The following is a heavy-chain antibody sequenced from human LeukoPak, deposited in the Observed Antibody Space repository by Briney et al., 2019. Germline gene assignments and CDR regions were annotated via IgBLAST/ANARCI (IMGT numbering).Heavy chain of an antibody. Sequence: EASVKVSCKASGYTFTSYDINWVRQATGQGLEWMGWISAYNGNTNYAQKLQGRVTMTTDTSTSTAYMELRSLRSDDTAVYYCARAGLYCGGDCPDYFDYWGQGTLVTVSS. CDR1: GYTFTSYD. CDR3: ARAGLYCGGDCPDYFDY. CDR2: ISAYNGNT. V-gene: IGHV1-18*01. D-gene: IGHD2-21*02. J-gene: IGHJ4*02.